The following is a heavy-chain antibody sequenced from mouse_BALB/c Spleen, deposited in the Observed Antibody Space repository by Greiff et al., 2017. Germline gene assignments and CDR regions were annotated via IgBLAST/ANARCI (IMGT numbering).Heavy chain of an antibody. CDR3: AREGYGSRGFAY. CDR1: GFTFSDYY. D-gene: IGHD1-1*01. J-gene: IGHJ3*01. V-gene: IGHV5-4*02. Sequence: EVQLVESGGGLVKPGGSLKLSCAASGFTFSDYYMYWVRQTPEKRLEWVATISDGGSYTYYPDSVKGRFTISRDNAKNNLYLQMSSLKSEDTAMYYCAREGYGSRGFAYWGQGTLVTVSA. CDR2: ISDGGSYT.